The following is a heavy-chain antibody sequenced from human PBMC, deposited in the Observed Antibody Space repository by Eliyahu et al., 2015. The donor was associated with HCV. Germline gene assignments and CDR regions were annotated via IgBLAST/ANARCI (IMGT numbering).Heavy chain of an antibody. CDR3: ARDRGHCSGGSCYYYYGMDV. Sequence: FSSYSMNWVRQAPGKGLEWVSYISSSSSTIYYADSVKGRFTISRDNAKNSLYLQMNSLRDEDTAVYYCARDRGHCSGGSCYYYYGMDVWGQGTTVTVSS. CDR2: ISSSSSTI. J-gene: IGHJ6*02. D-gene: IGHD2-15*01. V-gene: IGHV3-48*02. CDR1: FSSYS.